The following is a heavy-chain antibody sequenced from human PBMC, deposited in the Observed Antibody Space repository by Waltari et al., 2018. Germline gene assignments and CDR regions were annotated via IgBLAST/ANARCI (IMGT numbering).Heavy chain of an antibody. J-gene: IGHJ4*02. CDR1: GASISNNFF. CDR2: VQQSGRS. CDR3: ASDRGRGLYLDS. Sequence: QVQLQESGPGLVKPSGTLSLTCTVSGASISNNFFWSWVRQSPGKGLEWIGQVQQSGRSNYNPSLESRVTVSMDTSKNQFSLRVTSVTAADTAIYYCASDRGRGLYLDSWGQGTLVTVSP. V-gene: IGHV4-4*02. D-gene: IGHD2-15*01.